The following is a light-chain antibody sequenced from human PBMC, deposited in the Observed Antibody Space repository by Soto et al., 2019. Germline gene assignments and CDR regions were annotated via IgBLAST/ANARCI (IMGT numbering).Light chain of an antibody. V-gene: IGKV3-20*01. CDR1: QSVNSN. CDR3: QQYCSSGT. Sequence: EIVMTQSPATLSVSPGETVTLSCRASQSVNSNLAWYQQKPGQAPRLLIYDASSRATGIPDRFSGSGSGTDFPLTISRLETEDFAVYYCQQYCSSGTFGQGAKVDIK. CDR2: DAS. J-gene: IGKJ1*01.